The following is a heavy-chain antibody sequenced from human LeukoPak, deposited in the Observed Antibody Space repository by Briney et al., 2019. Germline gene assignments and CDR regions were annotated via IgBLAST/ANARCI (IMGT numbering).Heavy chain of an antibody. J-gene: IGHJ6*03. D-gene: IGHD3-3*01. CDR3: ARGPRQQLLRFLEWSVYYYMDV. Sequence: ASVKVSCKASGYTLTSYDINWVRQATGQGLEWMGWMNPNSGNTGYAQKFQGRVTMTRNTSISTAYMELSSLRSEDTAVYYCARGPRQQLLRFLEWSVYYYMDVWGKGTTVTVSS. V-gene: IGHV1-8*01. CDR2: MNPNSGNT. CDR1: GYTLTSYD.